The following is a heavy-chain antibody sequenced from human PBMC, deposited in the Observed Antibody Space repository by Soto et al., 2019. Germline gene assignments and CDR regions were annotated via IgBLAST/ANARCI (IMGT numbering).Heavy chain of an antibody. CDR3: ARMRRPEDSSAYTFDS. CDR2: IYYSGST. J-gene: IGHJ4*02. Sequence: QVQLQESGPGLVKPSQTLSLTCTISGGSINSADYYWSWIRQPPGKGLEWTGFIYYSGSTYYNPSLKSRLTISVATSKNQFSLKLSSVTAADTAVFYCARMRRPEDSSAYTFDSWGQGTLVTVSP. V-gene: IGHV4-30-4*01. D-gene: IGHD3-22*01. CDR1: GGSINSADYY.